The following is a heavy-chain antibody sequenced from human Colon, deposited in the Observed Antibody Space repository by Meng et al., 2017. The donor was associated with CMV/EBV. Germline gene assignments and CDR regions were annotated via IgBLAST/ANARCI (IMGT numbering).Heavy chain of an antibody. CDR3: AKDISPVGGTTGFHGMDV. J-gene: IGHJ6*02. Sequence: GGSLRLSCAVSGFQFDNYAMHWVRQAPGKGLEWVSSITWNSGRKEYVDSVDGRFTISRDNAKDSLYLQMNGLRAEDTALYYCAKDISPVGGTTGFHGMDVWGQGTTDTVSS. CDR2: ITWNSGRK. V-gene: IGHV3-9*01. D-gene: IGHD1-7*01. CDR1: GFQFDNYA.